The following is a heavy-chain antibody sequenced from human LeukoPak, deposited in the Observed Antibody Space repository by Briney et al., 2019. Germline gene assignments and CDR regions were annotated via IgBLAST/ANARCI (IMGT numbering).Heavy chain of an antibody. CDR3: ARKAGSGSGWYPFDF. Sequence: ASVKVSCKASEYIFTSYDINWVRQATGQGLEWMGWMSPNSANTGFAQKFQGRVTLTRNTSITTAYMELSSLRSEDTAVYYCARKAGSGSGWYPFDFWGQGSLVTVSS. D-gene: IGHD6-19*01. J-gene: IGHJ4*02. CDR1: EYIFTSYD. V-gene: IGHV1-8*01. CDR2: MSPNSANT.